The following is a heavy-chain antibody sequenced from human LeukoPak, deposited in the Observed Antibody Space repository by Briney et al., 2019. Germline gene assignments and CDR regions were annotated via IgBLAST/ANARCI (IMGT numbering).Heavy chain of an antibody. CDR1: GGTFSSYA. D-gene: IGHD3-22*01. Sequence: ASVKVSCKASGGTFSSYAISWVRQAPGQGLEWMGGIIPIFGTANYAQKFQGRVTITADESTSTAYMELSSLRSEDTAVYYCARSGGMDYYYDSSGYSSWFDPWGQGTLVTVSS. CDR2: IIPIFGTA. CDR3: ARSGGMDYYYDSSGYSSWFDP. V-gene: IGHV1-69*13. J-gene: IGHJ5*02.